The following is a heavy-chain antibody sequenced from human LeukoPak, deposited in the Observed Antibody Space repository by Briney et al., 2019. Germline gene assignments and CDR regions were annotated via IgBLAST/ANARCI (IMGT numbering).Heavy chain of an antibody. V-gene: IGHV3-74*01. Sequence: GGSLRLSCAASGFNFKNYWMHWVRRAPGKGLEWVSRIINDGSSTTYADSVKGRFTISRDNAKDTLYLQMNSLRVEDTAVYYCARDLVDPIDYWGQGTLVTVSS. D-gene: IGHD2-8*02. J-gene: IGHJ4*02. CDR3: ARDLVDPIDY. CDR2: IINDGSST. CDR1: GFNFKNYW.